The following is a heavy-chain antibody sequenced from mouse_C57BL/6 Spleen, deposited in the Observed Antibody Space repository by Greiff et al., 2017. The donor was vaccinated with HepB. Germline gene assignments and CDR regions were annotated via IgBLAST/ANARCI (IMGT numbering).Heavy chain of an antibody. D-gene: IGHD1-1*01. Sequence: VKLVESGPELVKPGASVKISCKASGYAFSSSWMNWVKQRPGKGLEWIGRIYPGDGDTNYNGKFKGKATLTADKSSSTAYMQHSSLTSEDSAVYFCAGITTVVAKGYAMDYWGQGTSVTVSS. V-gene: IGHV1-82*01. CDR2: IYPGDGDT. J-gene: IGHJ4*01. CDR3: AGITTVVAKGYAMDY. CDR1: GYAFSSSW.